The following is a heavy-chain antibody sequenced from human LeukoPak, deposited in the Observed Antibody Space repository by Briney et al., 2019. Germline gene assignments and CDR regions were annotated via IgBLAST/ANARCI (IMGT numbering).Heavy chain of an antibody. CDR1: GFIFSSYA. J-gene: IGHJ5*01. D-gene: IGHD3-22*01. CDR2: SSGSGSST. V-gene: IGHV3-23*01. CDR3: AKNYYDSSGYYNWFDS. Sequence: PGGSLRLSCAASGFIFSSYAMNWVRQAPGKGLEWVSGSSGSGSSTYYLDSVKGRFTISRDNSKNTLYPQMNSLRAEDTAVYYCAKNYYDSSGYYNWFDSWGQGTLVTVSS.